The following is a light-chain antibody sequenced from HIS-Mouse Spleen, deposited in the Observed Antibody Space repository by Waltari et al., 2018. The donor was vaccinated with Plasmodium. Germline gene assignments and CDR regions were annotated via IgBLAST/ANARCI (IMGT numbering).Light chain of an antibody. V-gene: IGLV3-10*01. CDR3: YSTDSSGNHRV. CDR2: EDS. CDR1: ALPKKY. J-gene: IGLJ3*02. Sequence: SYELTQPPSVSVSPGQTARITCSGDALPKKYAYWYQQKSGQAPVLVIYEDSKRPSGIPEGFSCSSLGTMATLTISGAQVEDEADYYCYSTDSSGNHRVFSGGTKLTVL.